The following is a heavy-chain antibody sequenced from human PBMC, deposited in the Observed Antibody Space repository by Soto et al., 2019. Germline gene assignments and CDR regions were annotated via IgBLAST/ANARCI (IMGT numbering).Heavy chain of an antibody. CDR3: ARDVYRWKGFDY. Sequence: XXTLSLTCVVSCGSITSNNWWSWVRQPPETGLEWIGEXYHGGXTNYNQYLKSXXIISVDKXXNQFYLKLTSVTAADTAVYYCARDVYRWKGFDYWRQGTLVTVS. CDR1: CGSITSNNW. D-gene: IGHD1-1*01. V-gene: IGHV4-4*02. CDR2: XYHGGXT. J-gene: IGHJ4*02.